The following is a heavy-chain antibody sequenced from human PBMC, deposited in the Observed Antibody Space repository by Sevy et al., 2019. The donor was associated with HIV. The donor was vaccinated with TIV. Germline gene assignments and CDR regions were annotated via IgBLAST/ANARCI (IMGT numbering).Heavy chain of an antibody. Sequence: KISCKASGGTFSSYAISWVRQAPGQGLEWMGGIIPIFGTANYAQKFQGRVTITADESTSTAYMELSSLRSEDTAVYYCARASCSGGSCYTSGVRFDYWGQGTLVTVSS. CDR2: IIPIFGTA. CDR3: ARASCSGGSCYTSGVRFDY. CDR1: GGTFSSYA. J-gene: IGHJ4*02. V-gene: IGHV1-69*01. D-gene: IGHD2-15*01.